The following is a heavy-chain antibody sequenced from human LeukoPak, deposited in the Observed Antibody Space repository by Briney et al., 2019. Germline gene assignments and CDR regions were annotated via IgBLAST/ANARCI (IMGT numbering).Heavy chain of an antibody. J-gene: IGHJ5*02. CDR2: ISSSGSTI. D-gene: IGHD3-22*01. CDR1: GFTFSDYY. Sequence: GGSLRLSCAASGFTFSDYYMSWIRQAPGKGLEWVSYISSSGSTIYYADSVKGRFTISRDNAKNSLYLQMNSLRAEDTAVYYCATDLSYYFDSRGSPWGQGTLVTVSS. CDR3: ATDLSYYFDSRGSP. V-gene: IGHV3-11*04.